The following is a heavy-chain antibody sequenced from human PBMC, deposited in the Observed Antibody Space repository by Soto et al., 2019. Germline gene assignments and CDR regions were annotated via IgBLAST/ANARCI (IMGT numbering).Heavy chain of an antibody. CDR3: ARDRAVALMDY. CDR2: ISAYNGNT. V-gene: IGHV1-18*01. J-gene: IGHJ4*02. Sequence: QVQLVQSGAEVKKPGASVKVSCKASGYSFTSYGISWVRQAPGQGLEWMGWISAYNGNTKYAQKLQGRVTMTTDTSTSTACMELRSLMSDDTAVYYCARDRAVALMDYWGQGTLVTVSS. CDR1: GYSFTSYG. D-gene: IGHD6-19*01.